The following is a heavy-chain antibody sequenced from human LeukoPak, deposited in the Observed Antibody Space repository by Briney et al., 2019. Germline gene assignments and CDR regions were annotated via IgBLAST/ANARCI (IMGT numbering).Heavy chain of an antibody. CDR2: ISPSGGIT. D-gene: IGHD3-16*01. Sequence: GGTLRLSCAAPGFTFSSHGKNWVRQAPGKGMEWVSGISPSGGITYYKDSVKGRFTISRDNSKNSVSLQINSLRGEDTAVYYCAKDDSWGRYNHWGQGTLVTVSS. J-gene: IGHJ1*01. CDR3: AKDDSWGRYNH. CDR1: GFTFSSHG. V-gene: IGHV3-23*01.